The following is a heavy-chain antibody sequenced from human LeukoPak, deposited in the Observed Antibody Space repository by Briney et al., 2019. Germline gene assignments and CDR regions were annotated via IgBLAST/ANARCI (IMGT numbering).Heavy chain of an antibody. CDR3: ARDLVAPNWFDP. CDR2: ISAYNGNT. Sequence: ASVKVSCKASGYTFTSYGISWVRQAPGQGPEWMGWISAYNGNTNYAQKLQGRVIMTTDTSTSTAYMELRSLRSDDTAVYYCARDLVAPNWFDPWGQGTLVTVSS. CDR1: GYTFTSYG. D-gene: IGHD5-12*01. J-gene: IGHJ5*02. V-gene: IGHV1-18*01.